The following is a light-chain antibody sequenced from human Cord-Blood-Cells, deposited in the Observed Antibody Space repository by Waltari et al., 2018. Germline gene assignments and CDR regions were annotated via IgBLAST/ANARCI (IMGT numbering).Light chain of an antibody. CDR3: QQYNSYSYT. J-gene: IGKJ2*01. CDR2: DAS. V-gene: IGKV1-5*01. CDR1: QSISSW. Sequence: DIQMTPSPYTLSASVGDRVTITCRASQSISSWLAWYQQKPGKAHKLLIYDASSLESGVPSRFSGSGSGTEFTLTISSLQPDDFATYYCQQYNSYSYTFGQGTKLEIK.